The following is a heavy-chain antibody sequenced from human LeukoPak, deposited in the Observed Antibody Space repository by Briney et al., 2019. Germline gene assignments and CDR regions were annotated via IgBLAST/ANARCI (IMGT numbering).Heavy chain of an antibody. V-gene: IGHV4-59*01. CDR2: IYYSGST. J-gene: IGHJ6*03. Sequence: PSETLSLTCTVSGGSISSYYWSWIRQPPGKGLEWIGYIYYSGSTNYNPSLKSRVTISVDTSKNQFSLKLSSVTAADTAVYYCARGCPYSSGWTSLGIYYYYYYMDVWGTGTTVTVS. CDR1: GGSISSYY. CDR3: ARGCPYSSGWTSLGIYYYYYYMDV. D-gene: IGHD6-19*01.